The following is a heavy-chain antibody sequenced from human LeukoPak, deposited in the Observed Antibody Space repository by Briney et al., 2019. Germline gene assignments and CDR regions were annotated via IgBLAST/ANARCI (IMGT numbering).Heavy chain of an antibody. D-gene: IGHD5-24*01. CDR1: GGSISSYY. J-gene: IGHJ6*03. Sequence: SETLSLTCTVSGGSISSYYWSWIRQPPGKGLEWIGYIYYSGSTNYNPSLKSRVTISVDTSKNQFSLKLSSVTAADTAVYYCARETPSEMLYYYSSYMDVWGKGTPVTVSS. V-gene: IGHV4-59*12. CDR3: ARETPSEMLYYYSSYMDV. CDR2: IYYSGST.